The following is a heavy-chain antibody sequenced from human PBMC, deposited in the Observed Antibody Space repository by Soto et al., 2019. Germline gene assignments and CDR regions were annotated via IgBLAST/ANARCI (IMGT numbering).Heavy chain of an antibody. CDR2: IYYSGST. D-gene: IGHD4-17*01. CDR1: GGSISSGGYY. V-gene: IGHV4-31*03. Sequence: SETLSLTCTVSGGSISSGGYYWSWIRQHPGKGLEWIGYIYYSGSTYYNPSLKSRVTISVDTSKNQFSLKLSSVTAADTAVYYCARDRPVTHYYYFYGMDVWGQGTTVTVSS. CDR3: ARDRPVTHYYYFYGMDV. J-gene: IGHJ6*02.